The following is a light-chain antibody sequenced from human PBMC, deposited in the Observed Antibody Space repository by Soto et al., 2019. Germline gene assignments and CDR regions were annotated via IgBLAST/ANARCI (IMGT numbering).Light chain of an antibody. CDR3: SSYTSSRTVV. J-gene: IGLJ2*01. V-gene: IGLV2-14*01. CDR1: SSDVGGYNY. CDR2: EVS. Sequence: QSALTQPASVSGSPGQSITISCTGTSSDVGGYNYVSWYQQHPGKAPKLMIYEVSNRPSGVSNRFSASKSGNTASLTISGLQAEDEADYYCSSYTSSRTVVFGGGTQLTVL.